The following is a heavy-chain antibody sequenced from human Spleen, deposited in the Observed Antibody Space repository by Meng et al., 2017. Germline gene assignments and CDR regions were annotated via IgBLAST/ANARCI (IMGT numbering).Heavy chain of an antibody. V-gene: IGHV3-33*01. CDR1: GFTFSSYG. CDR3: ASGGLWFGELLSTDGAFDI. J-gene: IGHJ3*02. D-gene: IGHD3-10*01. Sequence: GGSLRLSCAASGFTFSSYGMHWVRQAPGKGLEWVAVIWYDGSNKYYADSVKGRFTISRDNSKNTLYLQMNSLRAEDTAVYYCASGGLWFGELLSTDGAFDIWGQGTMVTVSS. CDR2: IWYDGSNK.